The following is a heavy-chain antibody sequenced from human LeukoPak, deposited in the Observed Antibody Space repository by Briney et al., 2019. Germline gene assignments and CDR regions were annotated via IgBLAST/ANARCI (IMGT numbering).Heavy chain of an antibody. J-gene: IGHJ6*02. CDR3: ARGEGDDYSNYDGGYGMDV. CDR2: ISSSSSYT. D-gene: IGHD4-11*01. V-gene: IGHV3-11*06. CDR1: GFTFSDYY. Sequence: GGSLRLSCAASGFTFSDYYMSWIRQAPGKGLEWVSYISSSSSYTNYADSVKGRFTISRDNAKNSLYLQMNSLRAEDTAVYYCARGEGDDYSNYDGGYGMDVWGQGTTVTVSS.